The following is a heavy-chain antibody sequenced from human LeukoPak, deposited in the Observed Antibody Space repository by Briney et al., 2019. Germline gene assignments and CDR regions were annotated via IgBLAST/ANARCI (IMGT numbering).Heavy chain of an antibody. CDR1: GFTFSSYA. J-gene: IGHJ4*02. CDR2: ILYDGSNK. Sequence: HPGGSLRLSCAASGFTFSSYAMHWVRQAPGKGLEWVAVILYDGSNKYYADSVKGRFTISRDNSKSTLYLQMNSLRAEDTAVYYCARDRESTYYFDYWGQGTLVTVSS. CDR3: ARDRESTYYFDY. V-gene: IGHV3-30-3*01.